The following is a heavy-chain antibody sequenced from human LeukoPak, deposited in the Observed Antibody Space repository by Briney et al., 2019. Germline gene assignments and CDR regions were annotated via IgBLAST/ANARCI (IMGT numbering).Heavy chain of an antibody. V-gene: IGHV5-51*01. CDR3: ARHGLNYYGSGSYYTPDFDY. Sequence: GESLKTSCKGSGYSFTSYWIGWVRQMPGKGLEWMGIIYPGDSDTRYSPSFQGQVTISADKSISTAYLQWSSLKASDTAMYYCARHGLNYYGSGSYYTPDFDYWGQGTLVTVSS. J-gene: IGHJ4*02. CDR1: GYSFTSYW. D-gene: IGHD3-10*01. CDR2: IYPGDSDT.